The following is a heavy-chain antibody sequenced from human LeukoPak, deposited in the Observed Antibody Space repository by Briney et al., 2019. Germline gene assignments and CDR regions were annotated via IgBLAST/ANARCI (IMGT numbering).Heavy chain of an antibody. V-gene: IGHV3-21*01. Sequence: GGSLRLSCAASGFTFSSYSMNWVRQAPGKGLEWVSSISSSSSYIYYADSVKGRFTICRDNAKNSLYLQMNSLRAEDTAVYYCARGGYCSSTSCYYYYYGMDVWGQGTTVTVSS. J-gene: IGHJ6*02. CDR1: GFTFSSYS. CDR3: ARGGYCSSTSCYYYYYGMDV. CDR2: ISSSSSYI. D-gene: IGHD2-2*01.